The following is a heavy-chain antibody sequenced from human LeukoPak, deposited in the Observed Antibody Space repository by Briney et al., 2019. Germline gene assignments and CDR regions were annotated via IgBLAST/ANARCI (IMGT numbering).Heavy chain of an antibody. CDR3: ARRRYRLLWFGESRFDY. D-gene: IGHD3-10*01. CDR2: IYYSGRT. V-gene: IGHV4-39*07. CDR1: GGSISSSSYY. J-gene: IGHJ4*02. Sequence: SETLSLTCTVSGGSISSSSYYWGWIRQPPGKGLEWIGSIYYSGRTYYNPSLKSRVTISVDTSKNQFSLKLSSVTAADTAVYYCARRRYRLLWFGESRFDYWGQGTLVTVSS.